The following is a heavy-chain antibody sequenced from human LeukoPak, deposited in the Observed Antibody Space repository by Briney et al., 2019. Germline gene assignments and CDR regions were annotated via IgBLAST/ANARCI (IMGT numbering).Heavy chain of an antibody. CDR2: INHSGTT. D-gene: IGHD6-19*01. CDR3: ASDTVAGTG. V-gene: IGHV4-34*01. J-gene: IGHJ4*02. CDR1: GGSFSGYY. Sequence: SETLSLTCAVYGGSFSGYYWSWIRQSPGKGLEWVGEINHSGTTNYNPSLKSRVTISADTSKNQFSLKLSSVTAADTSVCYCASDTVAGTGWGQGALVTVSS.